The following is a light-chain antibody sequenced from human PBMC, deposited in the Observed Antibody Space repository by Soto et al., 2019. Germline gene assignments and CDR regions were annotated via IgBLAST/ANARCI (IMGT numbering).Light chain of an antibody. Sequence: QSVLTQPASVSGSPGQSITISCTGTSSDVGGYNYVSWYQQHPGKAPKLMIYDVSNRPSGVSNRFSGSKSGNTASLTISRFQAEDEADYYCSSYTSSSPYVFGTGTKVTVL. CDR1: SSDVGGYNY. CDR2: DVS. CDR3: SSYTSSSPYV. J-gene: IGLJ1*01. V-gene: IGLV2-14*01.